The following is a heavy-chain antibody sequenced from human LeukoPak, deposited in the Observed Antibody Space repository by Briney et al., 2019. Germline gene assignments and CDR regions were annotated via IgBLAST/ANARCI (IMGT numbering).Heavy chain of an antibody. CDR2: IKQDGSDK. Sequence: GESLRLSCAASGFTFSSYWMSWVRQAPGRGLEWVANIKQDGSDKNYVDSVRGRFTISKDNAKNLLSLEMNGLRAEDTAVYYCATYKNQLRTVYFDYWGQGTLVTVSS. D-gene: IGHD1-1*01. V-gene: IGHV3-7*02. CDR3: ATYKNQLRTVYFDY. CDR1: GFTFSSYW. J-gene: IGHJ4*02.